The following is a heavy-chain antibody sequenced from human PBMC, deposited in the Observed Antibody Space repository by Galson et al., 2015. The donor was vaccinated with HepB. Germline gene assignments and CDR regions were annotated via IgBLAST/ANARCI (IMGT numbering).Heavy chain of an antibody. CDR3: ARAGDMDV. J-gene: IGHJ6*03. V-gene: IGHV3-23*01. Sequence: SLRLSCAASGFTFSSYAMSWVRRAPGKGLEWVSAISGSGGSTYYGDSVKGRFTISRDNSKNTLYLQMNSLRAEDTAVYYCARAGDMDVWGKGTTVTVSS. CDR1: GFTFSSYA. CDR2: ISGSGGST. D-gene: IGHD3-10*01.